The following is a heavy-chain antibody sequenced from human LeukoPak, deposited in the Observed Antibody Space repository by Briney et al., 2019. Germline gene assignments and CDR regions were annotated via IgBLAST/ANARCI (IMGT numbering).Heavy chain of an antibody. CDR3: ARDRISGSYIDY. D-gene: IGHD1-26*01. Sequence: PGGSLRLSCAASGFTFSSYSMNWVRQAPGKWLEWVSYISSSSSTIYYADSVKGRFTISRDNAKNSMYLQMNSLRAEDSTVYYCARDRISGSYIDYWGQGTLVTVYS. CDR1: GFTFSSYS. J-gene: IGHJ4*02. V-gene: IGHV3-48*01. CDR2: ISSSSSTI.